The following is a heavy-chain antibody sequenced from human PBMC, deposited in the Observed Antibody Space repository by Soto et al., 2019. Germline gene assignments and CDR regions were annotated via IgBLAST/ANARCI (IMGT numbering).Heavy chain of an antibody. CDR3: AKAGPRVDTAMVLDL. D-gene: IGHD5-18*01. Sequence: GGSLRLSCAASGFTFSSYGMHWVRQAPGKGLEWVAVISYDGSNKYYADSVKGRFTISRDNSKNTLYLQMNSLRAEDTAVYYCAKAGPRVDTAMVLDLWGRGTLVTVSS. V-gene: IGHV3-30*18. J-gene: IGHJ2*01. CDR1: GFTFSSYG. CDR2: ISYDGSNK.